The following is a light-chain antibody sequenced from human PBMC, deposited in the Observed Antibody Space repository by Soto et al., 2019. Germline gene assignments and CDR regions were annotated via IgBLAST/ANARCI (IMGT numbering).Light chain of an antibody. CDR2: GAS. J-gene: IGKJ5*01. CDR3: QQYGGSPIT. Sequence: ERVLTQSPDTLSVSPGERATLSCRASQIALTNFAWYQQKPGQAPRLLMSGASNRATGIPDRFSGSGSGTDFTLTIRRLEPEDFALYYCQQYGGSPITFGQGTRLEIK. CDR1: QIALTN. V-gene: IGKV3-20*01.